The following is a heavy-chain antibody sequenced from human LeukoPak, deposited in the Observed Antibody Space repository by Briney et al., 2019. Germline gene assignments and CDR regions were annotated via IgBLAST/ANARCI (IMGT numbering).Heavy chain of an antibody. CDR3: ATNWFDP. Sequence: GASVKVSCKASGYSFTDFFIHWVRQAPGQGLEWMGRINPSTGGTNSAQRFQGRVTMTRDTSISSAYMELSRLRSDDTAVYYCATNWFDPWGQGTLVTVSS. J-gene: IGHJ5*02. CDR1: GYSFTDFF. CDR2: INPSTGGT. V-gene: IGHV1-2*06.